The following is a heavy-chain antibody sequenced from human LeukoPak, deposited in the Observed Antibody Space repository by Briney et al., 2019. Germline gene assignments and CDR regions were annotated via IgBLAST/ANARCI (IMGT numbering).Heavy chain of an antibody. CDR1: RYTFTDYY. D-gene: IGHD1-26*01. Sequence: ASVKVSCKVSRYTFTDYYMHWVRPAPGQGLEWMGWINPNIGDTNYSQKFQGRVTMTRDTSITTAYMELSRLTSDDTAVYYCARGGKANAFDIWGQGTMVTVSS. CDR2: INPNIGDT. V-gene: IGHV1-2*02. J-gene: IGHJ3*02. CDR3: ARGGKANAFDI.